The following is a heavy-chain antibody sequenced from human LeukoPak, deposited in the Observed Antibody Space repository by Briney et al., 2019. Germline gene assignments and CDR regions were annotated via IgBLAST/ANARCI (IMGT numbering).Heavy chain of an antibody. V-gene: IGHV4-39*01. CDR3: ASGVWGSYYY. CDR2: IYYSGST. J-gene: IGHJ4*02. Sequence: SETLSLTCAVSGGSISSSSYYWGWIRQPPGKGLEWIGSIYYSGSTYYNPSLKSRATISVDTSKNQFSLKLSSVTAADTAVYYCASGVWGSYYYWGQGTLVTVSS. CDR1: GGSISSSSYY. D-gene: IGHD3-16*01.